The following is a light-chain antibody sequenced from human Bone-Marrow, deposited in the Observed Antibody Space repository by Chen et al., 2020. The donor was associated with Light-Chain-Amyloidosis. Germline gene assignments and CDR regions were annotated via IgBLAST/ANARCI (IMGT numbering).Light chain of an antibody. CDR3: QVWYRSSDRPV. J-gene: IGLJ3*02. V-gene: IGLV3-21*02. Sequence: SYVLTQPSSVSVAPGQTATIACGGNNIGSTSVHWYQQTPGQAPLLVVYDDSDRPSGIPERLSGSNSGNTATLTISRVEAGDEADYYCQVWYRSSDRPVLGGGTKLTVL. CDR1: NIGSTS. CDR2: DDS.